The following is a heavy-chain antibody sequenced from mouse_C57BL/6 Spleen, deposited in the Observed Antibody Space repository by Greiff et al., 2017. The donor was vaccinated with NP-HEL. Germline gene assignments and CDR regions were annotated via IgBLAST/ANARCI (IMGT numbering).Heavy chain of an antibody. V-gene: IGHV1-50*01. CDR3: ARRTGQYYYAMDY. J-gene: IGHJ4*01. CDR2: IDPSDSYT. Sequence: VQLQQPGAELVKPGASVKLSCKASGYTFTSYWMQWVKQRPGQGLEWIGEIDPSDSYTNYNQKFKGKATLTVDTSSSTAYMQLSSLTSEDSAVYDCARRTGQYYYAMDYWGQGTSVTVSS. D-gene: IGHD4-1*01. CDR1: GYTFTSYW.